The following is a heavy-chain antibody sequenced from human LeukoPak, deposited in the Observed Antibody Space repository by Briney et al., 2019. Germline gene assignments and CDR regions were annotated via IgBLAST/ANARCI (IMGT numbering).Heavy chain of an antibody. J-gene: IGHJ4*02. D-gene: IGHD6-19*01. CDR3: ASAAVAVEPKFDY. CDR1: GYTFTGYY. CDR2: INPNSGGT. Sequence: GASVKVSCKTSGYTFTGYYMHWVRQAPGQGLEWMGWINPNSGGTNYAQKFQGRVTMTRDTSISTAYMELSRLRSDDTAVYYCASAAVAVEPKFDYWGQGTLVTVSS. V-gene: IGHV1-2*02.